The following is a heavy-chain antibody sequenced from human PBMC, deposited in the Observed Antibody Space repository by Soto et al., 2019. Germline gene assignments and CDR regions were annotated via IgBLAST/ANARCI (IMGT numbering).Heavy chain of an antibody. CDR2: IIPILGIA. V-gene: IGHV1-69*04. Sequence: QVQLVHSGAGVKKPGSSVKVSCTASGVTFSSYTISWVRQAPGQGLEWMGGIIPILGIANYAHTFQGIVTITADKSTSTAYMELSSLGPEETAVYYSAREVDGPAAYYDYYYMYVWGKETTVTV. CDR1: GVTFSSYT. J-gene: IGHJ6*03. D-gene: IGHD2-15*01. CDR3: AREVDGPAAYYDYYYMYV.